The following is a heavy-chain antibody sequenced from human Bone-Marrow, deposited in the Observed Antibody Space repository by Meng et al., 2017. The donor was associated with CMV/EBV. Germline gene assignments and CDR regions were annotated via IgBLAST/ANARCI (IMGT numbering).Heavy chain of an antibody. V-gene: IGHV3-30*02. J-gene: IGHJ4*02. CDR3: ARGGITYCGGDCYHNFDY. D-gene: IGHD2-21*01. CDR1: GFTFSSYG. Sequence: GGSLRLSCAASGFTFSSYGMHWVRQAPGKGLEWVAFIRYDGSNKYYADSVKGRFTISRDNSKNTLYLQMNSLRAEDTALYYCARGGITYCGGDCYHNFDYWGQGTLVTVSS. CDR2: IRYDGSNK.